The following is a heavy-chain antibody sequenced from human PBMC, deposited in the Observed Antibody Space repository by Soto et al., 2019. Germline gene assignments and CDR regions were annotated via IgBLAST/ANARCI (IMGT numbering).Heavy chain of an antibody. D-gene: IGHD6-13*01. J-gene: IGHJ5*02. CDR1: GGSISSYY. V-gene: IGHV4-4*07. CDR2: IYTIGST. Sequence: PSERMSLTGTVCGGSISSYYWSWMRQPAGKGLEWIGRIYTIGSTNYNPSVKIRVTMSVDRSKNQFSLKLSSVTAADTAVYYCASGMSSRSCYWFGPWGRGPRVTVSS. CDR3: ASGMSSRSCYWFGP.